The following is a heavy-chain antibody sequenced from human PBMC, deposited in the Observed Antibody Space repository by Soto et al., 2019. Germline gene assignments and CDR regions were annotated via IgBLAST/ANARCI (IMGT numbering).Heavy chain of an antibody. CDR2: IIPIFGTA. V-gene: IGHV1-69*13. CDR3: AGGVVSPPPYYYYGMDV. J-gene: IGHJ6*02. CDR1: GGTFSSYA. Sequence: SVKVSCKASGGTFSSYAISWVRQAPGQGLEWMGGIIPIFGTANYAQKFQGRVTITADESTSTAYMELSSLRSEDTAVYYCAGGVVSPPPYYYYGMDVWGQGTTVTVSS. D-gene: IGHD3-3*01.